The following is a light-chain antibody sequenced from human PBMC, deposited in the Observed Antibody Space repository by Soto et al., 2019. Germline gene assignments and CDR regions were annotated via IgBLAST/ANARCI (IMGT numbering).Light chain of an antibody. Sequence: EIVWTQSPATLSLSPGERATLSCWASQSVNRYLVWYQQKPGQAPRLLIYGASSRATGIPDRFSGSGSGTDFTLTISRLEPEDFATYYCQQSYSVPFTFGQGTRLEI. CDR2: GAS. V-gene: IGKV3-11*01. J-gene: IGKJ5*01. CDR1: QSVNRY. CDR3: QQSYSVPFT.